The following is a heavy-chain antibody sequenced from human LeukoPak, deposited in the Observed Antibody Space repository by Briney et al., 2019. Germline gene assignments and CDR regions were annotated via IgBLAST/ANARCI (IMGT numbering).Heavy chain of an antibody. V-gene: IGHV4-59*12. CDR3: ARGGIRIFGVVMDWYFDL. CDR1: GGSISTYY. CDR2: VYYSGST. D-gene: IGHD3-3*01. J-gene: IGHJ2*01. Sequence: SETLSLTCTVSGGSISTYYWSWIRQAPGKGLEWIGYVYYSGSTEYDPSLKSRVTISVDTSKNQFSLKLSSVTAADTAVYYCARGGIRIFGVVMDWYFDLWGRGTLVTVSS.